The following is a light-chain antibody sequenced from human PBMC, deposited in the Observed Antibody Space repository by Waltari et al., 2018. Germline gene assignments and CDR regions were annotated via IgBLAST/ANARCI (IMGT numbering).Light chain of an antibody. V-gene: IGKV1-5*03. Sequence: DIQMTQSPSTLSASVGDRVTITCRASQSISSWLAWYQQKPEKAPKLLIYKASSLESGVPSRFSGSGSGTEFTLTISSLQPDDFATYYCQQYNSYPCTFGQGTKLEI. CDR1: QSISSW. J-gene: IGKJ2*02. CDR2: KAS. CDR3: QQYNSYPCT.